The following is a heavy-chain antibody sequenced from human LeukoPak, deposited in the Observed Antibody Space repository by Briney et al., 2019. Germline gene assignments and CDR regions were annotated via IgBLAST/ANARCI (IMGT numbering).Heavy chain of an antibody. Sequence: KSSETLSLTCTVSGGSISSYYWSWIRQPPGKGLEWIGYIYYSGTTNYNPSLKSRVIISVDTSKNQFSLKLSSVTAADTAVYYCARGVYIAAAQYGYWGQGTLVTVSS. D-gene: IGHD6-13*01. CDR1: GGSISSYY. J-gene: IGHJ4*02. CDR2: IYYSGTT. CDR3: ARGVYIAAAQYGY. V-gene: IGHV4-59*01.